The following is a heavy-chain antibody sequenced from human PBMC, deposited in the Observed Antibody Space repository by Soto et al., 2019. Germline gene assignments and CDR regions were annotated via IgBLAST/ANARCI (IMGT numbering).Heavy chain of an antibody. Sequence: SETLSLTCAVSGGSISSGGYSWSWIRQPPGKGLEWIGYIYHSGSTYYNPSLKSRVTISVDRSKNQFSLKLSSVTAADTAVYYCARTLVRVRSFQDAFDIWGQGTMVTVSS. CDR1: GGSISSGGYS. CDR3: ARTLVRVRSFQDAFDI. CDR2: IYHSGST. J-gene: IGHJ3*02. D-gene: IGHD6-6*01. V-gene: IGHV4-30-2*01.